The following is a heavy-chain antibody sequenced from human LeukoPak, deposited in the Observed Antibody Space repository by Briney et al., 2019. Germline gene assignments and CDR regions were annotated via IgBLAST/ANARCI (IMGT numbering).Heavy chain of an antibody. V-gene: IGHV3-30*02. CDR2: IQYDGSNE. J-gene: IGHJ4*02. D-gene: IGHD6-19*01. CDR3: AKGSAWYFDY. Sequence: GGSLRLSCAASGFIFSSYGMHWVRQARGKGLEWVAFIQYDGSNEYYADSVKGRFTISRDNSKNTLYLQMNSLRAEDTAVYYCAKGSAWYFDYWGQGTLVTVSS. CDR1: GFIFSSYG.